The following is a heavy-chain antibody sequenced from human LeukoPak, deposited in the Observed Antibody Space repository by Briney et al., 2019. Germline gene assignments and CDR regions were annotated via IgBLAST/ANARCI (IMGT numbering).Heavy chain of an antibody. Sequence: SVKVSCKTSGFTFSTSAVQWVRQARGQRLEWIGWIIVGSGATNYAQSLQGRFTITRDMSTDTAYMELSSLGSEDSAVYYCAAELYGVYTDCCTFHLWGQGTLVTVSS. CDR3: AAELYGVYTDCCTFHL. CDR1: GFTFSTSA. V-gene: IGHV1-58*01. CDR2: IIVGSGAT. D-gene: IGHD4-17*01. J-gene: IGHJ3*01.